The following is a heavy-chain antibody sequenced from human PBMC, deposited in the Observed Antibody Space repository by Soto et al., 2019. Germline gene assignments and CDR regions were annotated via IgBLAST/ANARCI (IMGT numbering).Heavy chain of an antibody. D-gene: IGHD5-12*01. Sequence: ASVKISCKASGYTFTAYTIHWVRQAPGQSLEWMGWINAANGATKYSEKFQGRVTITRDTSARTAYMDLSSLSSKDTAVYFCARVSFETSGFADYWGQGTLVTVSS. CDR1: GYTFTAYT. J-gene: IGHJ4*02. CDR2: INAANGAT. CDR3: ARVSFETSGFADY. V-gene: IGHV1-3*01.